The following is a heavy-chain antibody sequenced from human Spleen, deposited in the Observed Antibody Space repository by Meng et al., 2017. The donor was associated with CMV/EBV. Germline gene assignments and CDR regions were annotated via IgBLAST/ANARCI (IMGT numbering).Heavy chain of an antibody. V-gene: IGHV3-30*02. CDR1: GFSFNNYA. CDR3: ANARTGYYYYGMDV. CDR2: IRYDGTLE. Sequence: GESLKISCAASGFSFNNYAVHWVRQAPGRGLEWVAFIRYDGTLEYYADSVKGRFTISRDNPKKTLYLQMNSLKPEDTAVFYCANARTGYYYYGMDVWGQGTTVTVSS. J-gene: IGHJ6*02.